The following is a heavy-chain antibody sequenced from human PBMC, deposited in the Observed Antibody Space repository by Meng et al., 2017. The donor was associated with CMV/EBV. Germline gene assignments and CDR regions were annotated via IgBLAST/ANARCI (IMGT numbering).Heavy chain of an antibody. J-gene: IGHJ3*02. V-gene: IGHV3-30*02. D-gene: IGHD3-3*01. Sequence: GALRLSCAASGFTFSSYGMHWVRQAPGKGLEWVAFIRYDGSNKYYADSVKGRFTISRDNSKNTLYLQMNSLRAEDTAVYYCAKELEYYDFWRGIGAFDIWGQGTMVTVSS. CDR1: GFTFSSYG. CDR2: IRYDGSNK. CDR3: AKELEYYDFWRGIGAFDI.